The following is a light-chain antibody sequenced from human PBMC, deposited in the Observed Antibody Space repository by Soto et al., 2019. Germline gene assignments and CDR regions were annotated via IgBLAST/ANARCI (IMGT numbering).Light chain of an antibody. Sequence: EIVLTQSPATLSLSPGERATLSCRASQSVSSYLAWYQQKPGQAPRLLIYDASNRATGIPARFSGSGSGTDFTFTISSLEPEDFAVYYCHQRSKWPRTFGQGTKLEIK. J-gene: IGKJ2*01. V-gene: IGKV3-11*01. CDR2: DAS. CDR1: QSVSSY. CDR3: HQRSKWPRT.